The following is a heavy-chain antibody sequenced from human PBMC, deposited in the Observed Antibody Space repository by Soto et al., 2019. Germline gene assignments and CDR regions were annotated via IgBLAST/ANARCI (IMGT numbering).Heavy chain of an antibody. CDR2: VYNSGST. V-gene: IGHV4-4*08. J-gene: IGHJ4*02. CDR3: ARGSYTSTWY. Sequence: SQTLSLTCTVAGGSISSYYWTWIRQPPGKGLEWIGFVYNSGSTHYNPSLKSRMTINPDTSKNQFSLQLNSVTPEDTAVYYCARGSYTSTWYWGQGTLVTVSS. CDR1: GGSISSYY. D-gene: IGHD6-13*01.